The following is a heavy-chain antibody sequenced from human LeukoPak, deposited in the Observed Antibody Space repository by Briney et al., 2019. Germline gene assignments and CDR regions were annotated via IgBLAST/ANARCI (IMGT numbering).Heavy chain of an antibody. CDR2: IYYSGTT. CDR3: ARLLDNDSSGDPDTFDM. J-gene: IGHJ3*02. V-gene: IGHV4-59*11. Sequence: PSETLSLTCTVSAGSMRIHYWSWIRQPPGKGLEWMGFIYYSGTTRYKPSLQSRVTISADTSKNQFSLKLTSVTAADTAVYYCARLLDNDSSGDPDTFDMWGQGTMVTVSS. D-gene: IGHD3-22*01. CDR1: AGSMRIHY.